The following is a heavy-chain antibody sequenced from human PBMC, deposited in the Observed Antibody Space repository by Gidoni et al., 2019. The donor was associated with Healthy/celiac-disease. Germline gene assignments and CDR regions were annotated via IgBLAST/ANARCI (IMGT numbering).Heavy chain of an antibody. J-gene: IGHJ4*02. CDR1: GYSSTSYW. D-gene: IGHD4-17*01. V-gene: IGHV5-51*01. CDR2: IYPGDADT. CDR3: ARARVRTTVVPHFDY. Sequence: EVQLVQSGAAVKKPGESLKISCKGSGYSSTSYWSGWVRQMPGKGLEWMGIIYPGDADTRYSPSFQGQVTISADKSISTAYLQWSSLKASDTAMYYCARARVRTTVVPHFDYWGQGTLVTVSS.